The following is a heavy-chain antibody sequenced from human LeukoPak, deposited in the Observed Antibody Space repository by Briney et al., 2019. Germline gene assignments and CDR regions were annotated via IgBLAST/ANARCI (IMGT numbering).Heavy chain of an antibody. CDR3: ASGPRGYTGWDY. CDR1: GGSISSYY. Sequence: ASETLSPTCTVSGGSISSYYWSWIRQPPGKGLEWIGYIYYSGSTNYNPSLKSRVTISVDTSKNQFSLKLSSVTAADTAVYYSASGPRGYTGWDYWGQGTLVTVSS. CDR2: IYYSGST. V-gene: IGHV4-59*08. J-gene: IGHJ4*02. D-gene: IGHD6-25*01.